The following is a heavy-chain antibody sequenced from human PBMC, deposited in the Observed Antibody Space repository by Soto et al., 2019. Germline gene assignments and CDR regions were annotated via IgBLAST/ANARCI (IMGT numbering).Heavy chain of an antibody. CDR1: GGTFSSYS. CDR2: IIPILNTA. CDR3: ARVDYDSTYGFYYYGLDV. D-gene: IGHD3-10*01. J-gene: IGHJ6*02. V-gene: IGHV1-69*01. Sequence: QVHLVQSGAEVKKPGSSVRVSCKTSGGTFSSYSFTWVRQAPGQGLEWMGEIIPILNTANFAQKFQSRVTITADEPTSTVYVDLSSLSPDDTAVYYCARVDYDSTYGFYYYGLDVWGQGTTVTFSS.